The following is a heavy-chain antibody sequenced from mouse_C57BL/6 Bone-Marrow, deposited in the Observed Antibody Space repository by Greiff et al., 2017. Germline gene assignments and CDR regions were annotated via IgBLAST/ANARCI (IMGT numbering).Heavy chain of an antibody. CDR2: IRNKANGYTT. CDR3: ARTYYGSSYDFDY. J-gene: IGHJ2*01. V-gene: IGHV7-3*01. Sequence: EVKLVESGGGLVQPGGSLSLSCAASGFTFTDYYMSWVRQPPGKALEWLGFIRNKANGYTTEYSASVKGRFTISRDNSQSILYLQMNALRAEDSATYYCARTYYGSSYDFDYWGQGTTLTVSS. D-gene: IGHD1-1*01. CDR1: GFTFTDYY.